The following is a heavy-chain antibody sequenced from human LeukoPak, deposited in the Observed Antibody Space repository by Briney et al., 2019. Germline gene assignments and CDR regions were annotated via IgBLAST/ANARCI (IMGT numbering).Heavy chain of an antibody. Sequence: PGGSLRLSCAASGFTVSSNYMSWVRQAPGKGLEWVSVIYSGGSSYYAASVKGRFTISRDSSKNTLYLQMNSLRAEDTAVYYCARGYIAARAPLAFDIWGQGTMVTVSS. CDR3: ARGYIAARAPLAFDI. J-gene: IGHJ3*02. CDR1: GFTVSSNY. CDR2: IYSGGSS. V-gene: IGHV3-53*01. D-gene: IGHD6-6*01.